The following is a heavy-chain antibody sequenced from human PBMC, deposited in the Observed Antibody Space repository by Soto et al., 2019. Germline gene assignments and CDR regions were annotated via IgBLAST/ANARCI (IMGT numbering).Heavy chain of an antibody. D-gene: IGHD3-16*01. CDR2: IWSDGSRQ. J-gene: IGHJ6*02. CDR3: AGEPRGGAYDMDV. V-gene: IGHV3-33*01. CDR1: RLSFSTYD. Sequence: QVQLVESGGAVVQPGTSLRLSCAASRLSFSTYDMHWVRQAPGKWLEWVALIWSDGSRQFYGDSVKGRFTISRDNSKNTLSLQKNSLRVEDTAIYFCAGEPRGGAYDMDVWGQGTTVTVSS.